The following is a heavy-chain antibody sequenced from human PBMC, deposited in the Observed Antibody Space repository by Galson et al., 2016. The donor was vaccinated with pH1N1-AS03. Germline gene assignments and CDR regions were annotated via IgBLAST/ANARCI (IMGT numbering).Heavy chain of an antibody. V-gene: IGHV3-7*03. Sequence: LRLSCAASGFSFSTYWMSWVRQAPGKGPECVANIHPDGSEKYYGDSVKGRFTISRDNAKNSLDLQMNSLRAEDTAVYYCGRELWGGCEYWGQGTLVTVSS. J-gene: IGHJ4*02. CDR1: GFSFSTYW. CDR2: IHPDGSEK. CDR3: GRELWGGCEY. D-gene: IGHD3-3*01.